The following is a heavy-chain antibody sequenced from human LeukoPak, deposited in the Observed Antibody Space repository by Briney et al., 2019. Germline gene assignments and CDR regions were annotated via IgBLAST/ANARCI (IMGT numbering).Heavy chain of an antibody. J-gene: IGHJ4*02. CDR2: IYYSGST. D-gene: IGHD3-22*01. CDR1: GCSIRSSSYY. CDR3: ASQVVAVVVTGYCDF. Sequence: SETLSLTCTVSGCSIRSSSYYWGWIRQPPGKGLEWIGSIYYSGSTYYNASLKSRGTISVDTSKSQFSLKLNSVTAADTAVYFCASQVVAVVVTGYCDFWCQGTLVTVSS. V-gene: IGHV4-39*01.